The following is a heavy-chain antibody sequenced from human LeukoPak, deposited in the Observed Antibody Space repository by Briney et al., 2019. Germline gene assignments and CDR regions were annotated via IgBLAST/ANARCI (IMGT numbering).Heavy chain of an antibody. Sequence: GGSLRLSCAPSGFTFSSYAIHWVRQAPGKGLEWVAFISYDGSNKYYADSVKGRFTISRDSSKNTLYLKMNSLRAEDTALYYCARGAFRLVRGVTTDYWGQGTLVTVSS. CDR3: ARGAFRLVRGVTTDY. V-gene: IGHV3-30-3*01. J-gene: IGHJ4*02. D-gene: IGHD3-10*01. CDR1: GFTFSSYA. CDR2: ISYDGSNK.